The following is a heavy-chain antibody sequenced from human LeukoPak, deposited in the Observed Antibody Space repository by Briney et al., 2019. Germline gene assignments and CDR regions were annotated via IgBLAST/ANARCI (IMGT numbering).Heavy chain of an antibody. CDR1: GGTFSSYA. V-gene: IGHV1-69*05. CDR2: IIPIFGTA. CDR3: ATNRDCSGGSCYPYYYYYMDV. J-gene: IGHJ6*03. Sequence: SVKVSCKASGGTFSSYAISCVRQAPGQGLEWMGRIIPIFGTANYAQKFQGRVTITTDESTSTAYMELSSLRSEDTAVYYCATNRDCSGGSCYPYYYYYMDVWGKGTTVTVSS. D-gene: IGHD2-15*01.